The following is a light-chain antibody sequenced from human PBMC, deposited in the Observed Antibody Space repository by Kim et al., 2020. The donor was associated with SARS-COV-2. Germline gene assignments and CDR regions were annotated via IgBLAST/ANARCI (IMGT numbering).Light chain of an antibody. J-gene: IGLJ2*01. CDR3: QSYNRSSVV. CDR2: EDD. CDR1: GGSIDDNY. Sequence: NFMLTQPHSVSESPGKTVTISCTRSGGSIDDNYVQWYQQRPGGVPTTVIYEDDQRTSGVSDRFSGSIDNSSNSASLTISGLKTEDEADYYCQSYNRSSVVFGGGTQLTVL. V-gene: IGLV6-57*04.